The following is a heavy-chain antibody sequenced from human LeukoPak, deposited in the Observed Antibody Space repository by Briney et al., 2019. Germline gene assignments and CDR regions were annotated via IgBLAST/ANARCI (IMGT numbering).Heavy chain of an antibody. J-gene: IGHJ5*02. V-gene: IGHV3-15*07. CDR3: ATDFYDST. Sequence: GGSLRLSCATSGFTFSNAWMNWVRQAPGKELEWVGRIRSNSDGGTIDYAAPVKGRFTLSRDDSKTTLYLQMNSLQTEDTAVYYCATDFYDSTWGQGTLVTVSS. CDR2: IRSNSDGGTI. D-gene: IGHD3-22*01. CDR1: GFTFSNAW.